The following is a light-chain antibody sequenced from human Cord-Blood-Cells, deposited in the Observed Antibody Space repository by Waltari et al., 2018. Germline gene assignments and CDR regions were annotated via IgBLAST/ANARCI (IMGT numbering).Light chain of an antibody. V-gene: IGLV2-23*01. CDR3: CSYAGSVV. CDR1: SSDVGSYNL. Sequence: QPALTQPASVSGSPGQSITISCTGTSSDVGSYNLVSWYQQHPGKAPKPMIYEGSKRPSGVSNRFSGSKSGNTASLTISGLQAEDEADYYCCSYAGSVVFGGGTKLTVL. J-gene: IGLJ2*01. CDR2: EGS.